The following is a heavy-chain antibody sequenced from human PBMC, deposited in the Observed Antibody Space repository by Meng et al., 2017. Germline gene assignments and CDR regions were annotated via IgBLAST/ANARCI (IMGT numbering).Heavy chain of an antibody. CDR2: IYYSGST. J-gene: IGHJ1*01. V-gene: IGHV4-39*07. CDR1: GGSISSSSYY. CDR3: ARDGIAAAGTGRSYFQH. D-gene: IGHD6-13*01. Sequence: QLQLQESGPGPGQPSETLSCTCTVSGGSISSSSYYWGWIRQPPGKGLEWIGSIYYSGSTYYNPSLKSRVTISVDTSKNQFSLKLSSVTAADTAVYYCARDGIAAAGTGRSYFQHWGQGTLVTVSS.